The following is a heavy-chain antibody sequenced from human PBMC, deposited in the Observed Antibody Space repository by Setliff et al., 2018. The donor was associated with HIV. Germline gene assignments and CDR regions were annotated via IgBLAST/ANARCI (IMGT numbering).Heavy chain of an antibody. CDR2: ISGSGANT. CDR3: AKFFGGYGDYMGFDY. Sequence: PGGSLRLSCAASGFIFSSYAMSWVRQAPGKGLEWVSAISGSGANTYYADSVKGRFTISRDNSKNTLYLQMNSLRAEDTAVYYCAKFFGGYGDYMGFDYWGRGTLVTVSS. V-gene: IGHV3-23*01. J-gene: IGHJ4*02. CDR1: GFIFSSYA. D-gene: IGHD4-17*01.